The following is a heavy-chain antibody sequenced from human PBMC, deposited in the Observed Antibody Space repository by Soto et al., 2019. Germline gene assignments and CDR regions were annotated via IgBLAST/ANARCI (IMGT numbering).Heavy chain of an antibody. V-gene: IGHV3-66*01. J-gene: IGHJ4*02. Sequence: EVQLVESGGGLVQPGGSLRLSCAASGLTVSTNPMSWVRQAPGKGLEWVSVIYTGGGTHYADYVKGRFTISRDNSKNTVNLPMNSLRPEDTAVYYCARDGSGHWGQGTLVTVSS. CDR2: IYTGGGT. CDR1: GLTVSTNP. CDR3: ARDGSGH.